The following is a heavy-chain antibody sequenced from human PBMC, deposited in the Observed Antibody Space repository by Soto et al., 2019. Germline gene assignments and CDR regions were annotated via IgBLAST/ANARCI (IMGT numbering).Heavy chain of an antibody. Sequence: PGASLKISCKGSGYSFTSYWIRWMRQMPGKGLEWMGIIYPGDSDTRYSPAFQGQVTISADKSISTAYLQWSSLKASDTVMYYCARSLDSSGWPYFDYWGQGTLVTVSS. J-gene: IGHJ4*02. V-gene: IGHV5-51*01. CDR2: IYPGDSDT. CDR3: ARSLDSSGWPYFDY. D-gene: IGHD6-19*01. CDR1: GYSFTSYW.